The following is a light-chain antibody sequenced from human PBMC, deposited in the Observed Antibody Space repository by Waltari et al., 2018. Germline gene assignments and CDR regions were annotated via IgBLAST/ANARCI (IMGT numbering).Light chain of an antibody. CDR1: TSDLGSYNL. V-gene: IGLV2-23*02. CDR3: CSYAGSYTSYVV. CDR2: EVS. Sequence: QSALTQPASVPGSPGQSLTIPCTGTTSDLGSYNLVPWSQQHPGTAPKLIIYEVSQRPSGVSNRFSGSKSGNTASLTISGLQAEDEDDYHCCSYAGSYTSYVVFGGGTKLTVL. J-gene: IGLJ2*01.